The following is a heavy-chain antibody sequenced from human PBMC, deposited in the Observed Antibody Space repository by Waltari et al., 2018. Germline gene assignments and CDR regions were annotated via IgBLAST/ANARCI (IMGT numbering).Heavy chain of an antibody. J-gene: IGHJ2*01. Sequence: QVHLVQSGAEVKKPGASVKLSCKASGYTVTHYALAWVRQGPGQGLEWMGWISTYNGDTRYSQNFQGRVTMTTDTSTTTSYMELRSLKSDDTVIYYCARDPSNSGGWYEYFDFWGRGTLVTVSS. D-gene: IGHD6-19*01. CDR2: ISTYNGDT. V-gene: IGHV1-18*01. CDR1: GYTVTHYA. CDR3: ARDPSNSGGWYEYFDF.